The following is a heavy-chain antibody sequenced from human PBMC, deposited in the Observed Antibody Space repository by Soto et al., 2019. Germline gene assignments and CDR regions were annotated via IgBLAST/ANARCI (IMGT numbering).Heavy chain of an antibody. CDR2: TASKDESYTT. Sequence: PGGSLRLSCAASGFTFSDHYMDWVRQAPGKGLEWVGRTASKDESYTTGYAASVKGRFTVSRDDSKSTLFPQMNSLRAEDTAVYYCAREGWIEVVPAAIDYWGQGTLVTVSS. V-gene: IGHV3-72*01. CDR3: AREGWIEVVPAAIDY. CDR1: GFTFSDHY. J-gene: IGHJ4*02. D-gene: IGHD2-2*01.